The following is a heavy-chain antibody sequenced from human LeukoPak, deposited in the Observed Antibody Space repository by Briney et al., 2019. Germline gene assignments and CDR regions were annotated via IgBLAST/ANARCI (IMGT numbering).Heavy chain of an antibody. J-gene: IGHJ6*03. CDR1: GGTFSSYA. D-gene: IGHD3-3*01. CDR3: ARDRSNFWSGIHYYYYMDV. CDR2: IIPIFGTA. Sequence: SVKVSCKASGGTFSSYAISWVRQAPGQGLEWMGGIIPIFGTANYAQKFQGRVTITTDESTSTAYMELSSLRSEDTAVYYCARDRSNFWSGIHYYYYMDVWGKGTTVTVSS. V-gene: IGHV1-69*05.